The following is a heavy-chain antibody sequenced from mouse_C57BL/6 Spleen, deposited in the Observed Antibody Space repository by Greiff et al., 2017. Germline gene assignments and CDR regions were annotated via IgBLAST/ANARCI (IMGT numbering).Heavy chain of an antibody. CDR2: IDPSDSDT. V-gene: IGHV1-69*01. J-gene: IGHJ2*01. Sequence: VQLQQPGAELVMPGASVKLSCKASGYTFTSYWMHWVKQRPGHGLEWIGEIDPSDSDTNYNQKFKGKSTVTVDKSASTAYMQLSSLTSEDSAVYYCARGGNYVLDYWGQGTTLTVSS. D-gene: IGHD2-1*01. CDR1: GYTFTSYW. CDR3: ARGGNYVLDY.